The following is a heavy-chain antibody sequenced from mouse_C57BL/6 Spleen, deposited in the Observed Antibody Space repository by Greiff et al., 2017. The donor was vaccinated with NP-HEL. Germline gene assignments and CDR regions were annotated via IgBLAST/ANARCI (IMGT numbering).Heavy chain of an antibody. V-gene: IGHV1-69*01. CDR1: GYTFTSYW. Sequence: QVQLQQPGAELVMPGASVKLSCKASGYTFTSYWMHWVKQRPGQGLEWIGEIDPSDSYTNYNQKFKGKSTLTVDKSSSTAYMQLSSLTSEDSAVYYCARNPDYYGSSYEFAYWGQGTLVTVSA. D-gene: IGHD1-1*01. J-gene: IGHJ3*01. CDR3: ARNPDYYGSSYEFAY. CDR2: IDPSDSYT.